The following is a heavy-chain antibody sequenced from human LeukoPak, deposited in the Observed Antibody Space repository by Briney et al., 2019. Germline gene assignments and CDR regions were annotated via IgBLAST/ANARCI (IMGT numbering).Heavy chain of an antibody. V-gene: IGHV3-30*02. CDR3: ATTEGVTDKWLDP. J-gene: IGHJ5*02. CDR2: ARNDGRIK. D-gene: IGHD2-8*01. CDR1: GFTFTTRG. Sequence: PGGSLRLSCAASGFTFTTRGMHWVRQAPGKGPQWVAFARNDGRIKYNENSVEGRFTISRDNSKNTLYLQMNSLRPEDTAVYYCATTEGVTDKWLDPWGQGTQVTVSS.